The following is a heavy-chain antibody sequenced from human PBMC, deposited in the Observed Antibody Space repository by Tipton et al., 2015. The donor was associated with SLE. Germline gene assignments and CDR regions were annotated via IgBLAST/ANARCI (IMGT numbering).Heavy chain of an antibody. CDR1: GYSISSGYY. V-gene: IGHV4-38-2*01. CDR3: ARVSGVSLVDP. D-gene: IGHD1-26*01. CDR2: IYHSGST. J-gene: IGHJ5*02. Sequence: TLSLTCAVSGYSISSGYYWGWIRQPPGKGLEWIGNIYHSGSTYYNPSLKSRVTISMDTSKNQFSLKLSSVTAADTAVYYCARVSGVSLVDPWGQGTLVTVSS.